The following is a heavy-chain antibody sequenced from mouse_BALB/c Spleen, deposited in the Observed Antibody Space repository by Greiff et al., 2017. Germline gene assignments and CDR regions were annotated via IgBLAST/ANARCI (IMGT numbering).Heavy chain of an antibody. V-gene: IGHV5-17*02. CDR3: ARSGYGYDDAMDY. D-gene: IGHD2-2*01. CDR2: ISSGSSTI. J-gene: IGHJ4*01. Sequence: DVQLVESGGGLVQPGGSRKLSCAASGFTFSSFGMHWVRQAPEKGLEWVAYISSGSSTIYYADTVKGRFTISRDNPKNTLFLQMTSLRSEDTAMYYCARSGYGYDDAMDYWGQGTSVTVSS. CDR1: GFTFSSFG.